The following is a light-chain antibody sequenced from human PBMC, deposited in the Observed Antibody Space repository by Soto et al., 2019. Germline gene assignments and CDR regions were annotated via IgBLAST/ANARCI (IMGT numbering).Light chain of an antibody. CDR2: EVI. CDR1: SSDVGGYGY. J-gene: IGLJ3*02. Sequence: QSALTQPASVSGSPGQSISISCTGTSSDVGGYGYVSWYQQHPGKAPKFIIYEVINRPSGVSHRFSGYKSGNTASLTISGLQAEDEAHYFCTSYTSRSNWVFGGGTQLTVL. CDR3: TSYTSRSNWV. V-gene: IGLV2-14*01.